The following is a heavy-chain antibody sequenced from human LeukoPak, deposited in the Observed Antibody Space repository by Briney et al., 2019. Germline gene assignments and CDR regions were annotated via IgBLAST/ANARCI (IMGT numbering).Heavy chain of an antibody. D-gene: IGHD2-15*01. CDR1: GFTFSSYG. J-gene: IGHJ4*02. CDR3: AVSDWWLMGDY. V-gene: IGHV3-30*03. Sequence: GGSLRLSCAASGFTFSSYGMHWVRQAPGKGLEWVAVISYDGSNKYYADPVKGRFTISRDNSKNTLYLQMNSLRAEDTAVYYCAVSDWWLMGDYWGQGTLVTVSS. CDR2: ISYDGSNK.